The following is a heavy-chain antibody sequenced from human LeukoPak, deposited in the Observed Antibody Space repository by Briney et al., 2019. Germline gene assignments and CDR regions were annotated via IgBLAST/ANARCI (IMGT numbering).Heavy chain of an antibody. D-gene: IGHD4-23*01. Sequence: SETPSLTCTVSGGSISSYYWSWIRQPAGKGLEWIGRIYTSGSTNYNPSLKSRVTMSVDTSKNHCYLKLSSVTAADTAVYYSARDSTVESEFDPWGQGTPVTVSS. CDR2: IYTSGST. CDR1: GGSISSYY. J-gene: IGHJ5*02. CDR3: ARDSTVESEFDP. V-gene: IGHV4-4*07.